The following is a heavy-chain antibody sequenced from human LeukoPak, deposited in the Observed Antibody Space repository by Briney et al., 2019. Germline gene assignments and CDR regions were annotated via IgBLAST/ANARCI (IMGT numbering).Heavy chain of an antibody. Sequence: ASVTVSFTASGYTFTSYGISWVRQAPGQVLEWMGWISAYNGNTNYAQKLQGRVTMTTDTSTSTAYMELRSLRSDDTAVYYCARDLTTVVTPGNFDYWGQGTLVTVSS. D-gene: IGHD4-23*01. CDR1: GYTFTSYG. CDR3: ARDLTTVVTPGNFDY. CDR2: ISAYNGNT. V-gene: IGHV1-18*01. J-gene: IGHJ4*02.